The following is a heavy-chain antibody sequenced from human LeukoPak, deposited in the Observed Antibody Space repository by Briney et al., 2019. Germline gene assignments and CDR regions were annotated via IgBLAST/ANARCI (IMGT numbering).Heavy chain of an antibody. D-gene: IGHD5-18*01. J-gene: IGHJ4*02. CDR3: ARVSQRRYSYGLMK. CDR2: IYYSGST. Sequence: SETLSLTCTVSGGSISSYYWSWIRQPPGKGLEWIGYIYYSGSTNYNPSLKSRVTISVDTSKNQLSLKLSSVTAADTAVYYCARVSQRRYSYGLMKWGQGTLVTVSS. V-gene: IGHV4-59*01. CDR1: GGSISSYY.